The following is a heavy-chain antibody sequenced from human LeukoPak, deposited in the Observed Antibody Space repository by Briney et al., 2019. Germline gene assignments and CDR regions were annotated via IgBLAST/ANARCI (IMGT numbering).Heavy chain of an antibody. V-gene: IGHV4-59*01. CDR2: IHYSGST. Sequence: SETLSLTCTVSGGSFSTYYWGWIRQPPGKGLEWIGYIHYSGSTDYNPSLKSRVTMSLDTSKNQFSLKLSSVTAADTALYYCARAVISFGAAVAKGFDCWGQGTLVTVSS. CDR1: GGSFSTYY. CDR3: ARAVISFGAAVAKGFDC. D-gene: IGHD3-16*01. J-gene: IGHJ4*02.